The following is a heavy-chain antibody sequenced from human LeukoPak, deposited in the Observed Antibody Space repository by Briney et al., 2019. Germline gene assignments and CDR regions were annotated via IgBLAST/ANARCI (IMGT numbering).Heavy chain of an antibody. CDR3: ARDIRLGELSLAY. CDR2: INPNSGGT. Sequence: ASVNVSCKSSVYTFTGYYMHWVRQAPGQGLDWMGWINPNSGGTNYAQKFQGRVTMTRDTSISTAYMELSRLRSDDTAVYYCARDIRLGELSLAYWGQGTLVTVSS. D-gene: IGHD3-16*02. CDR1: VYTFTGYY. V-gene: IGHV1-2*02. J-gene: IGHJ4*02.